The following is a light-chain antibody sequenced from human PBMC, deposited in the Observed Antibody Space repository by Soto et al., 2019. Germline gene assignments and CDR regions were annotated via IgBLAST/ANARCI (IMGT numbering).Light chain of an antibody. CDR1: TSDVGCHNL. V-gene: IGLV2-23*02. CDR3: CSYGGSSAV. CDR2: EVS. J-gene: IGLJ7*01. Sequence: QSALTQPASVSGSPVQSITISCTGTTSDVGCHNLVSWYQQHPGQAPKLMIYEVSKRPLGISTRFSASKSGNTASLTISGVQDEDEADYYCCSYGGSSAVFGGGTQLTVL.